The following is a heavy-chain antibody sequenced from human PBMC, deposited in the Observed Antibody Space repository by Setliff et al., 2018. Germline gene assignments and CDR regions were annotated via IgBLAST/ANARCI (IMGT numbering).Heavy chain of an antibody. D-gene: IGHD3-3*01. Sequence: PGGSLRLSCAASGFSFSSYTMNWVRQAPGKGLEWISSIGGSSNTIFYADSVKGRFTISRDNAKNSLYLQMSSLRAEDTAVYYCAKVGIFGGGYFDFWGQGALVTVSS. CDR1: GFSFSSYT. J-gene: IGHJ4*02. CDR3: AKVGIFGGGYFDF. CDR2: IGGSSNTI. V-gene: IGHV3-48*01.